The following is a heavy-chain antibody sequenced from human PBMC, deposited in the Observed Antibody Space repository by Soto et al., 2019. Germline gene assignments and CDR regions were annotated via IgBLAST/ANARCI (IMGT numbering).Heavy chain of an antibody. CDR2: LKSKSAGGTK. CDR3: TTDSTQTFCDGGPCYSVQTQRHDS. D-gene: IGHD2-15*01. V-gene: IGHV3-15*01. J-gene: IGHJ4*02. Sequence: EVQLVESGGGLVKPGGSLRLSCAASGFTFSNAWMSWVRQAPGKGLEWVGRLKSKSAGGTKDYSAPVKGRITSSRDDSTDTLDLQMNSLKPEDTAVYYCTTDSTQTFCDGGPCYSVQTQRHDSWGQGSLVTVSS. CDR1: GFTFSNAW.